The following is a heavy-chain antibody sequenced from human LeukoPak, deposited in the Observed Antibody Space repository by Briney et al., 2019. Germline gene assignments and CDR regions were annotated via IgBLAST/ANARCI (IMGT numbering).Heavy chain of an antibody. CDR1: GFTFSSYG. V-gene: IGHV3-30*18. D-gene: IGHD3-3*01. J-gene: IGHJ4*02. CDR2: ISYDGSNK. Sequence: GRSLRLSCAASGFTFSSYGMHWVRQAPGKGLEWVAVISYDGSNKYYADSVKGRFTISRDNSKNTLYLQMNSLRAEDTAVYYCAKVSSDFWGSCTFDHWGQGTPVTVSS. CDR3: AKVSSDFWGSCTFDH.